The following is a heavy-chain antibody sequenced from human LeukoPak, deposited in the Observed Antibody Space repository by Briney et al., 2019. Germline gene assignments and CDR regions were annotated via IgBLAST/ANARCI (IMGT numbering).Heavy chain of an antibody. CDR1: GFTFDDYG. J-gene: IGHJ4*02. V-gene: IGHV3-20*04. CDR2: INWNGGST. Sequence: GGSMRLSCAASGFTFDDYGMSWVRQAPGKGLEWVYGINWNGGSTGYADSVKGRFTISRDNAKNSLYLQMNSLRAEDTALYYCARDRNWNAYYFDYWGQGTLVTVSS. D-gene: IGHD1-20*01. CDR3: ARDRNWNAYYFDY.